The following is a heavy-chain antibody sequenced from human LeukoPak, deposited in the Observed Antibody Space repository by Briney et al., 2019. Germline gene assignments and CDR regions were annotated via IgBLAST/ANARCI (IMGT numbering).Heavy chain of an antibody. Sequence: ASVEVSCKASGYTFSSYDINWVRQATGQGLEWMGWMNPNSGNTGYAQKFQGRVTITRNTSISTAYMELSSLRSEDTAVYYCAREVTIFGVVMHYYYYYYMDVWGKGTTVTVSS. CDR1: GYTFSSYD. CDR2: MNPNSGNT. J-gene: IGHJ6*03. CDR3: AREVTIFGVVMHYYYYYYMDV. D-gene: IGHD3-3*01. V-gene: IGHV1-8*03.